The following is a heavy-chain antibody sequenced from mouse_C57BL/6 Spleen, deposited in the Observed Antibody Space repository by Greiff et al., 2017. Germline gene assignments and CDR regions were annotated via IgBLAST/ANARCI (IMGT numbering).Heavy chain of an antibody. J-gene: IGHJ4*01. Sequence: QVTLKESGPGILQSSQTLSLSCSFSGFSLSTSGMGVSWIRQPSGKGLVWLAHIYWVDDKCYNPFLKSRPIISKDPSSNQVFLKMTSVDTADTATDYCDLREGGGYAMDYWGQGTSVTVSS. CDR3: DLREGGGYAMDY. CDR1: GFSLSTSGMG. V-gene: IGHV8-12*01. CDR2: IYWVDDK.